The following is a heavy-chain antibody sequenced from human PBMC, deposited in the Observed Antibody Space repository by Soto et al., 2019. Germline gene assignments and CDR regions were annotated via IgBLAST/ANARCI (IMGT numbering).Heavy chain of an antibody. CDR3: AREGVPAAIIGTYAFDI. Sequence: GGSLRLSCAASGFTFSSYGMHWVRQAPGKGLEWVAVIWYDGSNKYYADSVKGRFTISRDNSKNTLYLQMNSLRAEDTAVYYCAREGVPAAIIGTYAFDIWGQGTMVTVSS. V-gene: IGHV3-33*01. D-gene: IGHD2-2*01. CDR1: GFTFSSYG. CDR2: IWYDGSNK. J-gene: IGHJ3*02.